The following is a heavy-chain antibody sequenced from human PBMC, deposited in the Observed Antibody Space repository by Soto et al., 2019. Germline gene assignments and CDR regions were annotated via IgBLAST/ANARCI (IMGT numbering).Heavy chain of an antibody. V-gene: IGHV4-4*07. J-gene: IGHJ4*02. CDR1: GGSINTFY. D-gene: IGHD5-12*01. CDR2: IFSSGST. CDR3: AREGSYSAYNFAHGIQLWSFDF. Sequence: SETLSLTCTVSGGSINTFYWSWVRQPGGKGLEWIGRIFSSGSTSFNPSLESRVAMSVDTSKNHFSLNLSSVTAADMAVYYCAREGSYSAYNFAHGIQLWSFDFWGQGALVTVSS.